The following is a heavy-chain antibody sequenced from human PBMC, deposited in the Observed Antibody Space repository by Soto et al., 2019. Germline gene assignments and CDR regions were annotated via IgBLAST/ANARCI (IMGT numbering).Heavy chain of an antibody. V-gene: IGHV4-31*03. D-gene: IGHD2-15*01. Sequence: QVQLQESGPGLVRPSQTLSLTCTVSGGSINSGDSYWNWIRQHPEKGLEWIGYINYRGSTFYNPSLKSRIIISVDTSKYQFSLSLSSVTAADTAVYYCARDAPGVAPYWGQGTLVTVSS. CDR2: INYRGST. J-gene: IGHJ4*02. CDR3: ARDAPGVAPY. CDR1: GGSINSGDSY.